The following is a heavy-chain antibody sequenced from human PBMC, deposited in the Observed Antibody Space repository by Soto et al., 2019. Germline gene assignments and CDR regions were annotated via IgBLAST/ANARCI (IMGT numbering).Heavy chain of an antibody. CDR3: ATDYDGNSPAY. CDR2: IIPIFGTA. Sequence: QVQLVQSGAEVKKPGSSVKVACKASGGTFSSYASSWVRQAPGQGLEWMGGIIPIFGTANYAQKFQGRVTITADESTSTAYMELSSLRSEDTAVYYCATDYDGNSPAYWGQGTLVTVSS. CDR1: GGTFSSYA. D-gene: IGHD4-17*01. J-gene: IGHJ4*02. V-gene: IGHV1-69*12.